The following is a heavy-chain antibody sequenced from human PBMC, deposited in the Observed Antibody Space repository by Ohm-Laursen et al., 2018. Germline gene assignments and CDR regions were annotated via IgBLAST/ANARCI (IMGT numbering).Heavy chain of an antibody. V-gene: IGHV3-23*01. CDR2: IGGGGGST. CDR1: GFIFSNYG. J-gene: IGHJ2*01. D-gene: IGHD6-6*01. CDR3: ARFNPSDWYFDV. Sequence: GSLRLSCSASGFIFSNYGISWVRQAPGKGLEWVSAIGGGGGSTYYADSVKGRFTISRDNAKNSLYLQMNSLRAEDTAVYYCARFNPSDWYFDVWGRGTLVTVSS.